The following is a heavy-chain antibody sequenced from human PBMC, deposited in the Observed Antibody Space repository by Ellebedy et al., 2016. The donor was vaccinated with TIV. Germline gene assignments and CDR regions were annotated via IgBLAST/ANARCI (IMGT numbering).Heavy chain of an antibody. Sequence: GESLKISXAASGFTFSNYWMHWVRQGPEKGLMWVARIYSDGSSTSYADSVKGRFKIARDNAKNSLYLEMNSLRAEDTAVYYCARDAVGAPTYFDLWGRGTLVTVSS. V-gene: IGHV3-74*01. CDR2: IYSDGSST. CDR1: GFTFSNYW. J-gene: IGHJ2*01. D-gene: IGHD1-26*01. CDR3: ARDAVGAPTYFDL.